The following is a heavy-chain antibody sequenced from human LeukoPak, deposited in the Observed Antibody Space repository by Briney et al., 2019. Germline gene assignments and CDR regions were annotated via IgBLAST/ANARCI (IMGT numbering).Heavy chain of an antibody. D-gene: IGHD3-22*01. CDR3: ARSYHYYDSSGYSMGDAFEI. J-gene: IGHJ3*02. Sequence: ASVKVSCKASGYTFTSYYMHWVRQAPGQGLEWMGIINPSGGSTSYAQKFQGRVTMTRDMSTSTVYMELSRLRSDDTAVYYCARSYHYYDSSGYSMGDAFEIWGQGTMVTVSS. V-gene: IGHV1-46*01. CDR1: GYTFTSYY. CDR2: INPSGGST.